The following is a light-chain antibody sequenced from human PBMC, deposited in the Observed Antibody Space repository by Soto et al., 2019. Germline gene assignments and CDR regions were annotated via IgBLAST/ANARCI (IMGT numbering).Light chain of an antibody. CDR3: QQYNNWWT. J-gene: IGKJ1*01. CDR1: QSVSNN. Sequence: EIVMTQSPATLSASPGERATLSCRASQSVSNNLAWYLQKPGQAPRLLIYGASTRATGIPARFSGSGSGTEFTLTISSLQPEDFAVYYCQQYNNWWTFGQGTKVELK. V-gene: IGKV3-15*01. CDR2: GAS.